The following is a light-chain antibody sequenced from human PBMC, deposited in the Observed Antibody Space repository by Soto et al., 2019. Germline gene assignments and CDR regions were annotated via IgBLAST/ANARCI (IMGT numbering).Light chain of an antibody. CDR3: QQYETFSGT. CDR2: KAS. J-gene: IGKJ1*01. CDR1: QSISSW. Sequence: DIQMTQSPSTLSASVGDRVTITCRASQSISSWLAWYQQKPGKAPKLLIYKASTLKSGVPSRFSGSGSGTEFTLTIASLQPEDFATYYCQQYETFSGTFGPGTKVDIK. V-gene: IGKV1-5*03.